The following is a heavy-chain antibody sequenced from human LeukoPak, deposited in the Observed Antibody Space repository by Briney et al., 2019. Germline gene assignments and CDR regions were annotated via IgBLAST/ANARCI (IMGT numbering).Heavy chain of an antibody. CDR2: MNPHTGRT. D-gene: IGHD3-10*01. CDR1: RYTFTSYD. Sequence: ASVKVSCKASRYTFTSYDINWVREAAGHGLEWMGWMNPHTGRTGYAQKFQGRITMTRDTSINTAYMELTNLRSEDTAIYYCARLSQTPDYYTLGGYYYLGYWGQGTPVTVSS. CDR3: ARLSQTPDYYTLGGYYYLGY. J-gene: IGHJ4*02. V-gene: IGHV1-8*01.